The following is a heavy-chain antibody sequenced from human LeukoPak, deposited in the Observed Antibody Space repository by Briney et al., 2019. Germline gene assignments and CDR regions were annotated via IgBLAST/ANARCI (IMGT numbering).Heavy chain of an antibody. CDR1: GFTFSSYV. CDR2: ISPSGSAM. V-gene: IGHV3-48*03. CDR3: ARGNWFDP. J-gene: IGHJ5*02. Sequence: GGSLRLSCAAPGFTFSSYVMNWVRQAPGKGLEWVSYISPSGSAMYYADSVKGRFTISRDNAKNSLFLQMNSLRADDTALYYCARGNWFDPWGQGTLVTVSS.